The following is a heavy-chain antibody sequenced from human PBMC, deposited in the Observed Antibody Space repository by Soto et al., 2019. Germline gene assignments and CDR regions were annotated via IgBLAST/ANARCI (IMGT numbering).Heavy chain of an antibody. V-gene: IGHV4-61*01. Sequence: QVQLQESGPGLVKPSETLSLTCSVSGGSVSSGTYYWSWSRQPPGKGLEWIAYIHYSGSTKYNPSLKSRVTISVDTSRNQVSLRLTSATAADTAVYYCARSGGGSGWLGGQGTLVTVSS. CDR2: IHYSGST. CDR1: GGSVSSGTYY. J-gene: IGHJ4*02. D-gene: IGHD6-19*01. CDR3: ARSGGGSGWL.